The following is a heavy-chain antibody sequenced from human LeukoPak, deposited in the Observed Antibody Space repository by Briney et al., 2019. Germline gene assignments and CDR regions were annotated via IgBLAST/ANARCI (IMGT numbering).Heavy chain of an antibody. D-gene: IGHD6-13*01. CDR2: INPDSGGT. Sequence: ASVKVSCKASGYTFTDAYIHWVRQAPGQGLEWMGWINPDSGGTNYAQKFQGRVTMTRDTSITTVYMELSSLRSDDTAVYYCARVKYRAAGDKQYWARGTLVTVSS. J-gene: IGHJ4*02. CDR1: GYTFTDAY. CDR3: ARVKYRAAGDKQY. V-gene: IGHV1-2*02.